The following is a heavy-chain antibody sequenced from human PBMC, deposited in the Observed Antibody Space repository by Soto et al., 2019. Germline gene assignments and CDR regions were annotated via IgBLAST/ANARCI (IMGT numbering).Heavy chain of an antibody. D-gene: IGHD2-15*01. CDR3: AKEGCSGGICFGFDD. J-gene: IGHJ4*02. V-gene: IGHV1-18*01. CDR1: GYTFSNYG. CDR2: ISAYNGNI. Sequence: ASVKVSCKASGYTFSNYGISWVRQAPGQGLEWMGWISAYNGNIKFAQKVQGRVTMTTDTFTGTAYMELNSLRPEDTGVYFCAKEGCSGGICFGFDDWGQGTLVTVSS.